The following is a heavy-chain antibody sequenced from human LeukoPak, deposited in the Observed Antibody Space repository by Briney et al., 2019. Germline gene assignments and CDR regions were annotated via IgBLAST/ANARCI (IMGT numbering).Heavy chain of an antibody. Sequence: SETLSLTCAVYGGSFSGYYWSWIRQPPGKGLEWIGEINHSGSTNYHPSLKSRVTISVDTSKNQFSLKLSSVTAADTAGYYCARGRRTFGVVRRSNYYMDVWGKGTTVTVSS. V-gene: IGHV4-34*01. J-gene: IGHJ6*03. D-gene: IGHD3-3*01. CDR2: INHSGST. CDR1: GGSFSGYY. CDR3: ARGRRTFGVVRRSNYYMDV.